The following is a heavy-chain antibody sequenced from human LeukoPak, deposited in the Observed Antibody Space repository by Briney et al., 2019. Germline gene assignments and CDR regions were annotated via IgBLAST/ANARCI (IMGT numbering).Heavy chain of an antibody. V-gene: IGHV3-48*03. CDR3: AREEGLDY. J-gene: IGHJ4*02. CDR1: GFTFSSYE. Sequence: GGSLRLSCAASGFTFSSYEMNWVRQAPGKGLEWVSYISSSGSTKEYADSVKGRFTISRDNAKNSLYLQMNSLRVEDTAVYYCAREEGLDYWGQGTLVTVSS. D-gene: IGHD5-12*01. CDR2: ISSSGSTK.